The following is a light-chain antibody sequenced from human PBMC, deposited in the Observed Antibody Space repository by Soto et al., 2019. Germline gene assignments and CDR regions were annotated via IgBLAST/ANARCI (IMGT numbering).Light chain of an antibody. CDR1: QSVGSN. Sequence: EIVMTQSPATLSVSPGERATLSCRASQSVGSNLAWYQQKPGQAPRLLIYGAPSRATGIPDRFSGSGSGTDFTLTISRLEPGDFAVYYCQQYGSSRTFGQGTKVDIK. CDR2: GAP. J-gene: IGKJ1*01. V-gene: IGKV3-20*01. CDR3: QQYGSSRT.